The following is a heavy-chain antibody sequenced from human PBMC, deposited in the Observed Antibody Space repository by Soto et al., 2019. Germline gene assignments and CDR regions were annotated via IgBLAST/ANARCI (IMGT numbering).Heavy chain of an antibody. CDR3: ARNPGYGDYAHYYNYYGMDV. J-gene: IGHJ6*02. Sequence: SQTLSLTCAISGDSVSSNSAAWNWIRQSPSRGLEWLGRTYYRSKWYNDYAVSVKSRITINPDTSKNQFSLQLNSVTPEDTAAYYRARNPGYGDYAHYYNYYGMDVWCQGTTVTVFS. CDR2: TYYRSKWYN. D-gene: IGHD4-17*01. V-gene: IGHV6-1*01. CDR1: GDSVSSNSAA.